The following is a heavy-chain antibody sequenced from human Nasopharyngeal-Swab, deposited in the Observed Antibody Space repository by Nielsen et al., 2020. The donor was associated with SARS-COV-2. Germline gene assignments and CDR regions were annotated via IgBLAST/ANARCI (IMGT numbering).Heavy chain of an antibody. V-gene: IGHV4-30-4*02. CDR1: GGSISSGGYY. J-gene: IGHJ5*02. D-gene: IGHD5-12*01. Sequence: SETLSLTCAVSGGSISSGGYYWSWIRQPPGKGLEWIGYIYYSGSTYYNPSLKSRVTLSVDTSKNQFSLKLSSVTAADTAVYYCARGVSGYEEGNWFDPWGQGTLVTVSS. CDR2: IYYSGST. CDR3: ARGVSGYEEGNWFDP.